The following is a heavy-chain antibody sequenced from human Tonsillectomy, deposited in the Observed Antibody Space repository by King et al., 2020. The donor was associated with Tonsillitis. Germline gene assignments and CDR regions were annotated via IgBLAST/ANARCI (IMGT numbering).Heavy chain of an antibody. Sequence: VQLVESGGGLVQPGGSLRLSCSASGFTFSSYAMHWVRQAPGKGLEYVSVISSNGGSTYYADSVKGRFTISRDNSKNTLYLQMSSLRAEDTAVYYCVKHKLERRCECLDYWGQGSLVTVSS. CDR1: GFTFSSYA. D-gene: IGHD1-1*01. J-gene: IGHJ4*02. CDR2: ISSNGGST. CDR3: VKHKLERRCECLDY. V-gene: IGHV3-64D*06.